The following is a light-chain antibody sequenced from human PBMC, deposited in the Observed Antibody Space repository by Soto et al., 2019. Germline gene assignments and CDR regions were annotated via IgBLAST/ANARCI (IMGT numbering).Light chain of an antibody. CDR2: GAS. J-gene: IGKJ4*01. CDR1: QSVSTN. CDR3: QQYYNGRPPVT. V-gene: IGKV3-15*01. Sequence: DIVLTQSPATLSVSPGERATLSCRASQSVSTNLAWYQHKLGQAPRLLIYGASTRVTGIPARFSGSGSGTDFILTISYLKSEDFGIYYCQQYYNGRPPVTFGGGTKVES.